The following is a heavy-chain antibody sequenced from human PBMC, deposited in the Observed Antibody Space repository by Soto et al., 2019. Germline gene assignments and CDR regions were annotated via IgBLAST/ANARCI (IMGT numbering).Heavy chain of an antibody. D-gene: IGHD6-6*01. V-gene: IGHV1-18*01. CDR2: VSAYNGNT. CDR3: ARDLIAVRPGWFDP. J-gene: IGHJ5*02. Sequence: ASVKVSCKASGYTFSTYGISWVRQAPGQRLEWMGWVSAYNGNTNYAQKLQGRVTMTTDTSTSTAYMELRSLRSDDTAVYYCARDLIAVRPGWFDPWGQGTLVTVSS. CDR1: GYTFSTYG.